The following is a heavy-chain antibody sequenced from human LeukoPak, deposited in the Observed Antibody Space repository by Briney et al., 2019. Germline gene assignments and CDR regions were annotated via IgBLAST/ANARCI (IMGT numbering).Heavy chain of an antibody. J-gene: IGHJ5*02. V-gene: IGHV4-59*01. CDR1: GGSISSSY. CDR2: LYYTGST. Sequence: SETLSLTCTVSGGSISSSYWSWIRQPPGEGLEWIGYLYYTGSTNYNPSLKSRVTISVDTSKNQFSLKLSSVTAADTAVYYCARGGYYGSGNDFRFDPWGQGTLVTVSS. D-gene: IGHD3-10*01. CDR3: ARGGYYGSGNDFRFDP.